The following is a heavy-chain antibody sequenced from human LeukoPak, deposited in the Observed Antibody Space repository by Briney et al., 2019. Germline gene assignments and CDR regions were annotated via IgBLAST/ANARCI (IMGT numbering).Heavy chain of an antibody. J-gene: IGHJ5*02. Sequence: SETLSLTCTVSGGSISSSSYHWGWIRQPPGKGLEWIGSIYYSGSTYYNPSLKSRVTISVDTSKNQFSLKLSSVTAADTAVYYCARGVTMVRGVLSGWFDPWGQGTLVTVSS. D-gene: IGHD3-10*01. CDR1: GGSISSSSYH. CDR2: IYYSGST. CDR3: ARGVTMVRGVLSGWFDP. V-gene: IGHV4-39*07.